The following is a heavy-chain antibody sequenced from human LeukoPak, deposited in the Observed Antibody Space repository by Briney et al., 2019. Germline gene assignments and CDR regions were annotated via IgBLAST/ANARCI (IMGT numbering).Heavy chain of an antibody. CDR1: GFTFSTQW. D-gene: IGHD1-26*01. CDR3: AKDRGGSSELGDAFDV. CDR2: VNQGGTQK. J-gene: IGHJ3*01. Sequence: PGGSLRLSCAASGFTFSTQWMSWVRQAPGKWLEWVAIVNQGGTQKYYVDSVKGRFTISRDNAKNSLYLQMNSLRVEDTALYYCAKDRGGSSELGDAFDVWGQGTMVRVSS. V-gene: IGHV3-7*03.